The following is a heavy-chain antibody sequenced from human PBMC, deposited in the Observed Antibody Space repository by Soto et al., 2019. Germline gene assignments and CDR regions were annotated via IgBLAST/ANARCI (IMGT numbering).Heavy chain of an antibody. V-gene: IGHV1-18*01. J-gene: IGHJ4*02. CDR1: GYNFHSYG. CDR3: ARDLEESGDVWTGVGLY. D-gene: IGHD3-3*01. CDR2: ISAYNGET. Sequence: QVPLVQSGAEVKKPGASVKVSCKASGYNFHSYGITWVRQAPGQGLEWLGWISAYNGETHSGQMLQGRVSLTIDIPTSTAYLELRSLRPDDTAGYYCARDLEESGDVWTGVGLYWGQGTRVTVSS.